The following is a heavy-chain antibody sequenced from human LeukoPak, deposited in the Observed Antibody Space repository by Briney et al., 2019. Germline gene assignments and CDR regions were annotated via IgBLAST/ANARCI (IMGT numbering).Heavy chain of an antibody. CDR2: MNPNSGNT. D-gene: IGHD2-15*01. V-gene: IGHV1-8*01. J-gene: IGHJ4*02. Sequence: ASVKVSCKASGYTFTCYDINWVRQATGQGLEWMGWMNPNSGNTGYAQKFQGRVTMTRNTSISTAYMELSSLRSEDTAVYYCARLPGHSSGGSCYSRLPFDYWGQGTLVTVSS. CDR1: GYTFTCYD. CDR3: ARLPGHSSGGSCYSRLPFDY.